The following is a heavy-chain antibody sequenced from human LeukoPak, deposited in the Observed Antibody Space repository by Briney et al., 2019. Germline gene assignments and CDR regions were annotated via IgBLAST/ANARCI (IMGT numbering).Heavy chain of an antibody. D-gene: IGHD4-17*01. CDR1: GGSISSSSYY. CDR3: ATYNNDYGVYDYFDY. J-gene: IGHJ4*02. Sequence: PSETLSLTCTVSGGSISSSSYYLGWIRQPPGKGLEWIGSIYYSGSTYYNPSLKSRVTISVDTSKNQFSLKLSSVTAADTAVYYCATYNNDYGVYDYFDYWGQGTLVTVSS. CDR2: IYYSGST. V-gene: IGHV4-39*01.